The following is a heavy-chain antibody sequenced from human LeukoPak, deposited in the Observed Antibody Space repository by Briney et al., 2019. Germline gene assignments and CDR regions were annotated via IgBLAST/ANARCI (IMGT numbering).Heavy chain of an antibody. J-gene: IGHJ6*03. CDR1: GYTFTNFW. CDR2: ISPGDSDT. V-gene: IGHV5-51*01. Sequence: KGGESLKISCKASGYTFTNFWIVWVRQMPGKGLEWMGIISPGDSDTRYSPSFQGQVTISADKSISTAYLQWSSLKASDTAIYYCARHYYDSSDFYYMDVWGKGTTVTISS. CDR3: ARHYYDSSDFYYMDV. D-gene: IGHD3-22*01.